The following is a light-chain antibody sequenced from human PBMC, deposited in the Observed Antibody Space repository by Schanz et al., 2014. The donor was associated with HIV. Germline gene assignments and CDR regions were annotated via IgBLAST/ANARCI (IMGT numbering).Light chain of an antibody. V-gene: IGKV3-11*01. CDR1: QSVSSY. CDR2: DTS. CDR3: EQRSEWPLS. J-gene: IGKJ4*01. Sequence: EIVLTQSPATLSLSPGERATLSCRASQSVSSYLAWYQQKPGQAPRLLIDDTSARATGLSARFGGSGCGTEFTVTIRSLRSEDVAVYYCEQRSEWPLSFGRGTKRESK.